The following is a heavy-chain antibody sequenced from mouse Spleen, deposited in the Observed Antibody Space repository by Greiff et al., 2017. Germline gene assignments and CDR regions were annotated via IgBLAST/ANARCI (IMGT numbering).Heavy chain of an antibody. CDR3: ARKGDGYYVYFDY. CDR2: IYPGGGYT. V-gene: IGHV1-63*01. CDR1: GYTFTNYW. D-gene: IGHD2-3*01. J-gene: IGHJ2*01. Sequence: QVQLQQSGAELVRPGTSVKMSCKASGYTFTNYWIGWAKQRPGHGLEWIGDIYPGGGYTNYNEKFKGKATLTADKSSSTAYMQFSSLTSEDSAIYYCARKGDGYYVYFDYWGQGTTLTVSS.